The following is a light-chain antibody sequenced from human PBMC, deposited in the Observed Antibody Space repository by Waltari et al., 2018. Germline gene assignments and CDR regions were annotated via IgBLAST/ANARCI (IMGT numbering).Light chain of an antibody. CDR3: ALYMGRVIWV. CDR1: SGSLSTTSY. Sequence: QTVVTQEPSLSVSPGGTVTLTCALSSGSLSTTSYATWYQQTPGQAPRALVYKANARSSGVPDRFSGSILGNTAALTITGAQADDESDYCCALYMGRVIWVFGGGTRLTVL. V-gene: IGLV8-61*01. J-gene: IGLJ3*02. CDR2: KAN.